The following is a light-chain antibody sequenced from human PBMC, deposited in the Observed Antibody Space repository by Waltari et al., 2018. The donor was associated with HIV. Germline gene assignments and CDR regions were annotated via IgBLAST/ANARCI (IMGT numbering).Light chain of an antibody. J-gene: IGLJ2*01. Sequence: HSVLTQPASPSASLRQSISTSRLAGSNDVGGFNTVSWYQQSPDKAPRLVISDGSKRPSGVPGRFPGSKSGSAASLTISGLQPEDEADYYWCSYSSSGTVLFGGGTRLTVL. CDR2: DGS. V-gene: IGLV2-14*03. CDR3: CSYSSSGTVL. CDR1: SNDVGGFNT.